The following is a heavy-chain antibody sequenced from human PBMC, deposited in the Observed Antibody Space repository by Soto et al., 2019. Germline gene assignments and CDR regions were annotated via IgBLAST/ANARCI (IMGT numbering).Heavy chain of an antibody. CDR2: IYYSGST. V-gene: IGHV4-31*03. J-gene: IGHJ4*02. CDR3: ARGNSGYDFFDY. Sequence: SETLSLTCTVPGGSISSGGYYWSWIRQHPGKGLEWIGYIYYSGSTYYNPSLKSRVTISVDTSKNQFSLKLSSVTAADTAMYYCARGNSGYDFFDYWGQGTLVTVSS. CDR1: GGSISSGGYY. D-gene: IGHD5-12*01.